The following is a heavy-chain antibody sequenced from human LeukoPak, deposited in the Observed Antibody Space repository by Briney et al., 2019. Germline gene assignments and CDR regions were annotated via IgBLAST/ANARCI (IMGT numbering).Heavy chain of an antibody. Sequence: SETLSLTCTVSGGSISSYYWSWIRQPAGKGLEWIGRIYTSGSTNYNPSLKSRVTISVDKSKNQFSLKLSSVTAADPAVYYCARVGNYYDSSGYYYYYYYMDVWGKGTTVTVSS. CDR2: IYTSGST. CDR3: ARVGNYYDSSGYYYYYYYMDV. CDR1: GGSISSYY. J-gene: IGHJ6*03. D-gene: IGHD3-22*01. V-gene: IGHV4-4*07.